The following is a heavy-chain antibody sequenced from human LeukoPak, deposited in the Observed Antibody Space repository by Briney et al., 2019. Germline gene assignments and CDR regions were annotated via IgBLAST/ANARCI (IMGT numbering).Heavy chain of an antibody. CDR2: IKSKTDGGTT. Sequence: GGSLRLSCAASGFTFSNAWMSWVRQAPGKGLEWVGRIKSKTDGGTTDYAAPVKGRFTISREDSKNTLYLQMNSLKTEDTAVYYCTTDSSGYYEGYFDYWGQGTLVTVSS. D-gene: IGHD3-22*01. CDR1: GFTFSNAW. J-gene: IGHJ4*02. CDR3: TTDSSGYYEGYFDY. V-gene: IGHV3-15*01.